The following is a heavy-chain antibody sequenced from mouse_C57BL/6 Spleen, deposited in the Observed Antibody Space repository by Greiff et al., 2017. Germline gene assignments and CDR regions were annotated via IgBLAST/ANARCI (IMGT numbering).Heavy chain of an antibody. J-gene: IGHJ2*01. CDR2: IRNKANGYTT. CDR1: GFTFTDYY. CDR3: ARYDDGILFGY. Sequence: EVMLVESGGGLVQPGGSLSLSCAASGFTFTDYYMSWVRQPPGQALEWLGFIRNKANGYTTEYSASVKGRFTISRDKSQSILYLQMNALGAEVSATYYCARYDDGILFGYWGQGTTLTVSS. V-gene: IGHV7-3*01. D-gene: IGHD2-3*01.